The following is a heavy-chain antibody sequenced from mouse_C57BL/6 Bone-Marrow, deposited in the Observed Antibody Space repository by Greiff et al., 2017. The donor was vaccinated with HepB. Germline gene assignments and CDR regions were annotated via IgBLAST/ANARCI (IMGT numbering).Heavy chain of an antibody. Sequence: EVKLVESVAELVRPGASVKLSCTASGFNIKNTYMHWVKQRPEQGLEWIGRIDPANGNTKYAPKFQGKATITADTSSNTAYLQLSSLTSEDTAIYYCARTTMVKEWFAYWGQGTLVTVSA. CDR2: IDPANGNT. CDR1: GFNIKNTY. CDR3: ARTTMVKEWFAY. D-gene: IGHD2-1*01. V-gene: IGHV14-3*01. J-gene: IGHJ3*01.